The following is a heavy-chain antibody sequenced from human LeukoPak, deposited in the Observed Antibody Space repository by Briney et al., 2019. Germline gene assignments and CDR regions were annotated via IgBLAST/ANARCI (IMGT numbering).Heavy chain of an antibody. CDR2: IYTSGST. CDR1: GGSISSGSYY. CDR3: ARDSFNGCFDY. Sequence: SETLSLTCTVSGGSISSGSYYWSWIRQPAGKGLEWIGRIYTSGSTNYNPSLKSRVTISVDTSKNQFSLKLSSVTAADTAVYYCARDSFNGCFDYWGQGTLVTVSS. D-gene: IGHD2-8*01. V-gene: IGHV4-61*02. J-gene: IGHJ4*02.